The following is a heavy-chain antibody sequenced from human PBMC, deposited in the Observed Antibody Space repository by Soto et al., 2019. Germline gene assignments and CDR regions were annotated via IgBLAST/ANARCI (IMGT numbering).Heavy chain of an antibody. CDR3: AANTRYFDWLGSGYYYYGMDV. V-gene: IGHV3-23*01. CDR1: GFTFSSYA. D-gene: IGHD3-9*01. CDR2: ISGSGGST. Sequence: GGSLRLSCAASGFTFSSYAMSWVRQAPGKGLEWVSAISGSGGSTYYADSVKGRFTISRDNSKNTLYLQMNSLRAEDTAVYYCAANTRYFDWLGSGYYYYGMDVWCQGTTVTVSS. J-gene: IGHJ6*02.